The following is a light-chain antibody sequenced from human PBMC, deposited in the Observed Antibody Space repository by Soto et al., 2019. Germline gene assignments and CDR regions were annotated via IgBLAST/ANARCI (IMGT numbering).Light chain of an antibody. J-gene: IGKJ1*01. Sequence: DIQMTQSPSSLSASVGDRVTITCRASQGISNFLAWYQQKPGKVPKLLIYAASTLQSGVPSRFSGSGSWTDFTLTISSLQPEDVAKYYGQQYNDAQWTFGPGTKVEIK. V-gene: IGKV1-27*01. CDR3: QQYNDAQWT. CDR2: AAS. CDR1: QGISNF.